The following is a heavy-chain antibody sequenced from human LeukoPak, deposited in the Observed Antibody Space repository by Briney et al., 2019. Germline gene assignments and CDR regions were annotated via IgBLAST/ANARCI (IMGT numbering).Heavy chain of an antibody. V-gene: IGHV4-34*01. CDR2: IDHSGRT. J-gene: IGHJ5*02. CDR1: GGSFSGYY. Sequence: SETLSLTCAVYGGSFSGYYWSWICQPPGKGLEWIGEIDHSGRTNSNASLKSRVTISVDTSKNQFSLRLTSVTAADTAVYYCARAPPTVTTLATWFDPWGQGTLVTVSS. CDR3: ARAPPTVTTLATWFDP. D-gene: IGHD4-17*01.